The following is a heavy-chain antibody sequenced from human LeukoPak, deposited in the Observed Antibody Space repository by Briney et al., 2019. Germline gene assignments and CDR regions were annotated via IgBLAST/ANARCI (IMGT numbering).Heavy chain of an antibody. V-gene: IGHV4-34*01. CDR2: INHSGST. Sequence: SETLSLTCAVYGGSLYGYYWRGIRQPPGKGLEWIGEINHSGSTNYNPSLKSRVTISVDTSKNQFSLKLSSVTAADTAVYYCARAYDSSGYEDAFYIWGPGTMVTVSS. J-gene: IGHJ3*02. D-gene: IGHD3-22*01. CDR1: GGSLYGYY. CDR3: ARAYDSSGYEDAFYI.